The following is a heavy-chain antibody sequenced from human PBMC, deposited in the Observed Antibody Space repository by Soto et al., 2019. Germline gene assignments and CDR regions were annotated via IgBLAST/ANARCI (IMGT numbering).Heavy chain of an antibody. CDR1: GFSFSNAW. V-gene: IGHV3-15*01. Sequence: EVQLAESGGGLVKPGGSLRLSCVASGFSFSNAWMNWVRQTPEKGLEWVGRIKTYTQGGATQYPASVKGRFIISRDDSKNTVYLQMSSLKIEDTAVYYCTGGDIAGDFDFWGQGTLVTVSP. CDR3: TGGDIAGDFDF. D-gene: IGHD5-12*01. J-gene: IGHJ4*02. CDR2: IKTYTQGGAT.